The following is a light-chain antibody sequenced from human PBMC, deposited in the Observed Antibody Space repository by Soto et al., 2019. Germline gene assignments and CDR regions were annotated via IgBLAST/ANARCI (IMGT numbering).Light chain of an antibody. Sequence: EIVLTQSPGTLSLSPGERATLSCRASQSVSSSYLAWYQQTPGQAPRLLIYGASSRATGTPDRFSGSGSGTDFTLTISRLETEEYAVYYCQQYGSSAQTFGQGTKVEIK. CDR2: GAS. J-gene: IGKJ1*01. V-gene: IGKV3-20*01. CDR1: QSVSSSY. CDR3: QQYGSSAQT.